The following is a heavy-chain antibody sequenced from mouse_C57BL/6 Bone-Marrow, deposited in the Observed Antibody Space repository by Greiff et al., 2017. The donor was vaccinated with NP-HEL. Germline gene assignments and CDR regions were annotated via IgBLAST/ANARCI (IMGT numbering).Heavy chain of an antibody. V-gene: IGHV10-3*01. CDR3: VRGEGIYYYGSSPFDY. CDR2: IRSKSSNYAT. Sequence: EAGGGLVQPKGSLKLSCAASGFTFNTYAMHWVRQAPGKGLEWVARIRSKSSNYATYYADSVKDRFTISRDDSQSMLYLQMNNLKTEDTAMYYCVRGEGIYYYGSSPFDYWGQGTTLTVSS. J-gene: IGHJ2*01. CDR1: GFTFNTYA. D-gene: IGHD1-1*01.